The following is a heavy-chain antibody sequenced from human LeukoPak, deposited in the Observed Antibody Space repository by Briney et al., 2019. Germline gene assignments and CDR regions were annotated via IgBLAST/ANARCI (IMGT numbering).Heavy chain of an antibody. CDR1: GFTFSSYE. CDR2: ISDSGSTI. Sequence: GGSLRLSCAASGFTFSSYEMNWVRQAPGKGPEWVSFISDSGSTIYYADSMKGRFTISRDNAKNSLYLQMDSLRVEDTAMYYCARDRSLTGVDGFDLWGRGTMVTVSS. D-gene: IGHD7-27*01. J-gene: IGHJ3*01. CDR3: ARDRSLTGVDGFDL. V-gene: IGHV3-48*03.